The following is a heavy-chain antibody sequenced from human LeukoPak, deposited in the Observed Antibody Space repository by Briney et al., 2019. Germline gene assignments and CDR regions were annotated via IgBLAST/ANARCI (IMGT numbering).Heavy chain of an antibody. CDR3: ARETTAVAALDV. J-gene: IGHJ6*02. D-gene: IGHD6-19*01. CDR1: GFTFSSCE. CDR2: ISSSGGTI. V-gene: IGHV3-48*03. Sequence: GGSLRLSCAASGFTFSSCEMNWVRQAPGKGLEWVSYISSSGGTIYYADSVKGRFTISRDNAKNSLYLQMNSLRAEDTAVYYCARETTAVAALDVWGQGTTVTVSS.